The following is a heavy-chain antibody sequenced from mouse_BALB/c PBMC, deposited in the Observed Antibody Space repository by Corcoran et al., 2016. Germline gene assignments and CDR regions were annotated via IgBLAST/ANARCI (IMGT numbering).Heavy chain of an antibody. CDR3: ARDYYGSSYFDY. CDR1: GYSITSGYY. J-gene: IGHJ2*01. D-gene: IGHD1-1*01. Sequence: DVQLQESGPGLGKPSQSLSLTCSVTGYSITSGYYWNWIRQFPGNKLEWMGYISYDGSNNYNPSLKNRISITRDTSKNQFFLKLNSVTTEDTATYYCARDYYGSSYFDYWGQGTTLTVSS. V-gene: IGHV3-6*02. CDR2: ISYDGSN.